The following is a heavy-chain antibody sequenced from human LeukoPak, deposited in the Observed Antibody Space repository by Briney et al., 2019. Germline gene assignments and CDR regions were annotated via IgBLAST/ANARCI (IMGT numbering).Heavy chain of an antibody. D-gene: IGHD3-10*01. V-gene: IGHV1-2*02. J-gene: IGHJ6*03. CDR1: GYTFTSYY. CDR3: ASVRRGFGELSKYYSYYYMDV. Sequence: ASVKVSCKASGYTFTSYYIHWVRQAPGQGLEWMGWINPNSGGTNYEQKFQGRVTMTRDTSKNQFSLKLSSVTAADTAVYYCASVRRGFGELSKYYSYYYMDVWGKGTTVTISS. CDR2: INPNSGGT.